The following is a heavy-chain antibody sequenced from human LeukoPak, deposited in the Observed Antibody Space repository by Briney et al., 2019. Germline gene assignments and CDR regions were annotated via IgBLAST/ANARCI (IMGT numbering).Heavy chain of an antibody. D-gene: IGHD6-19*01. V-gene: IGHV3-23*01. CDR2: IRDSGGAT. CDR1: GFSFSTYG. J-gene: IGHJ6*03. Sequence: GGSLRLSCAASGFSFSTYGMTWVRQAPGKGLEWVSIIRDSGGATYYADSVKGRFTISRDNAKNSLYLQMNSLRAEDTAVYYCARDPYSGGYGAYYYYYMDVWGKGTTVTASS. CDR3: ARDPYSGGYGAYYYYYMDV.